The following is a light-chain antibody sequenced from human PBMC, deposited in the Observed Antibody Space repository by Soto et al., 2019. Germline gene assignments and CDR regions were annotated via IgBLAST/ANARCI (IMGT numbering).Light chain of an antibody. J-gene: IGLJ2*01. CDR1: NIGSKS. CDR2: YDS. V-gene: IGLV3-21*04. CDR3: QVWDSSSDRDVV. Sequence: SYELTQPPSESVAPGKTARNTCGGNNIGSKSVHWYQQKPGQAPVLVIYYDSDRPSGIPERFSGSNSGNTATLTISRVEAGDEADYYCQVWDSSSDRDVVFGGGTKLTVL.